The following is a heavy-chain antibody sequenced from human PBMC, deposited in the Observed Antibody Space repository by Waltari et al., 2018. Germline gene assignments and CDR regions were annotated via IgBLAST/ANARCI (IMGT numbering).Heavy chain of an antibody. D-gene: IGHD6-19*01. J-gene: IGHJ3*02. Sequence: QVQLQESGSGLVKPSETLSLTCTVAGGSISSYYWSWIRQPPGKGLEWIGYIYYSGSTNYNPSLKSRVTISVDTSKNQFSLKLSSVTAADTAVYYCARDDSSGWGMAFDIWGQGTMVTVSS. CDR2: IYYSGST. V-gene: IGHV4-59*01. CDR1: GGSISSYY. CDR3: ARDDSSGWGMAFDI.